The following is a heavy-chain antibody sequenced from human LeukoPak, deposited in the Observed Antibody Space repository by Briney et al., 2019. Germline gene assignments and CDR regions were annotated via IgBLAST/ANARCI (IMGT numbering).Heavy chain of an antibody. CDR3: ARGRRSGSYFGYYYYMDV. CDR1: GYTFTSYD. D-gene: IGHD1-26*01. J-gene: IGHJ6*03. V-gene: IGHV1-8*03. Sequence: ASVKVSCKASGYTFTSYDINWVRQAPGQGLEWMGWMNPNSSNTGYAQKFQGRVTITRNTSISTAYMELSSLRSEDTAVYYCARGRRSGSYFGYYYYMDVWGKGTTVTVSS. CDR2: MNPNSSNT.